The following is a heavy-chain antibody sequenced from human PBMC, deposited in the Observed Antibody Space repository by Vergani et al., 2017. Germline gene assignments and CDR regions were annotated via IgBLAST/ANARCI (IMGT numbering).Heavy chain of an antibody. CDR3: ARDRGTGRDWYLDL. CDR1: GGSISSGSYY. D-gene: IGHD1-14*01. Sequence: QAQLQESGPGLVKPSETLSLTCTVSGGSISSGSYYWNWIRQPAGKGLEWIGRLYTSGSTNYNPSLKSRVTISVDTSKNQFSLKLSSVTAADTAVYYCARDRGTGRDWYLDLWGRGTLVTVSS. V-gene: IGHV4-61*02. J-gene: IGHJ2*01. CDR2: LYTSGST.